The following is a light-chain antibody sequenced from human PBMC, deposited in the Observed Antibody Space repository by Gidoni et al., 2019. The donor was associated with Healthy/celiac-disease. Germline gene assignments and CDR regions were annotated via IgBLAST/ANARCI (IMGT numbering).Light chain of an antibody. CDR3: QQRSNWPPLIT. Sequence: DIVFTQSPAPLSLSPGERATLSCRASQSVSSYLAWYQQKPGQAPSLLIYDASNRATGIPARFSGSGSGTDFTLTISSLEPEDFAVYYCQQRSNWPPLITFGQGTRLEIK. CDR1: QSVSSY. CDR2: DAS. J-gene: IGKJ5*01. V-gene: IGKV3-11*01.